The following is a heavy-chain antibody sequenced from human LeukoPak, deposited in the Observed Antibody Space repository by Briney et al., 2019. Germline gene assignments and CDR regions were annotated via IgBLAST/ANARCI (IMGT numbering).Heavy chain of an antibody. D-gene: IGHD3-22*01. Sequence: GGSLRLSCAASGFTFSSYWMTWVRQAPGKGLEWVANIKQDGSGKYYVDSVKGRFTISRDNAKNSLYLQMNSLEAEDTAVYYCARGTGRDYYDSIGFDYWGQGTLVTVSS. CDR3: ARGTGRDYYDSIGFDY. V-gene: IGHV3-7*05. J-gene: IGHJ4*02. CDR1: GFTFSSYW. CDR2: IKQDGSGK.